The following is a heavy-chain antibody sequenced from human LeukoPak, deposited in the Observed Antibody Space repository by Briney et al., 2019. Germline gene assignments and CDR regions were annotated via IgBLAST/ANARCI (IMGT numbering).Heavy chain of an antibody. J-gene: IGHJ6*02. V-gene: IGHV3-30-3*01. CDR1: GFTFSSYA. Sequence: QSGGSLRLSCAASGFTFSSYAMHWVRQAPGKGLEWVAVISYDGSNKYYADSVKGRFTISRDNSKNTLYLQMNSLRAEDTAVYYCARGKGSSSKARAANYGMDVWGQGTTVTVSS. CDR3: ARGKGSSSKARAANYGMDV. CDR2: ISYDGSNK. D-gene: IGHD6-6*01.